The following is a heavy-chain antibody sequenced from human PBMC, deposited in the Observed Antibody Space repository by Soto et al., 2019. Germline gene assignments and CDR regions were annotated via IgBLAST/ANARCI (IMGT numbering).Heavy chain of an antibody. D-gene: IGHD4-17*01. CDR2: IIPIFGTA. J-gene: IGHJ6*02. CDR3: ARGGSGDYVYYYYYGMDV. V-gene: IGHV1-69*12. Sequence: QVQLVQSGAEVKKPGSSVKVSCKASGGTFSSYAITWVRQAPGQGLEWMGGIIPIFGTANYAQKFQGRVTVNADESTTTAYMEPSSLRSEDTAVYYCARGGSGDYVYYYYYGMDVWGQGTTVTVSS. CDR1: GGTFSSYA.